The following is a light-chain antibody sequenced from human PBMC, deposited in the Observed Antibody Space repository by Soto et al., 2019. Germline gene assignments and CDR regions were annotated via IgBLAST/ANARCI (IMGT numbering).Light chain of an antibody. J-gene: IGKJ4*01. CDR2: AAS. CDR1: QGISSY. V-gene: IGKV1-9*01. Sequence: DIQLTQSPSFLSASVGDRVTITCRASQGISSYLAWYQLKPGKAPKLLIYAASTLQSGVPSRFSGSGSGTEFNLTISSLQPEDFATYYCQELNSYPLTFGGGTKVEIK. CDR3: QELNSYPLT.